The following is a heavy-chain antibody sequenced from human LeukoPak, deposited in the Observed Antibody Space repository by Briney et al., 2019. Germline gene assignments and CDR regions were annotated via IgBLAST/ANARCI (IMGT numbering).Heavy chain of an antibody. V-gene: IGHV1-46*01. CDR2: INPSGGST. J-gene: IGHJ4*02. Sequence: ASVKVSCKASGYTFTSYYMHWVRQAPGQGLEWMVIINPSGGSTSYAQKFQGRVTMTRDTSTSTVYMELSSLRSEDTAVYYCARVNSRGFLPGGFDYWGQGTLVTVSS. D-gene: IGHD6-19*01. CDR1: GYTFTSYY. CDR3: ARVNSRGFLPGGFDY.